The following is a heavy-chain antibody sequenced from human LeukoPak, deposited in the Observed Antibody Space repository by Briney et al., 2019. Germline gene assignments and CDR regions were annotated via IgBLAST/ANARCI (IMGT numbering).Heavy chain of an antibody. D-gene: IGHD2-2*01. V-gene: IGHV3-33*01. CDR2: VWYDGSNK. Sequence: PGGSLRLSCAASGFTLSSYGMDWVRQAPGKGMEWVAVVWYDGSNKYYPHSVKGRFTISRDNSKNTLYLQMNSLRAEDTAVYYCARDRACSSTSCFPYYYYGMDVWGQGTTVTVSS. CDR3: ARDRACSSTSCFPYYYYGMDV. CDR1: GFTLSSYG. J-gene: IGHJ6*02.